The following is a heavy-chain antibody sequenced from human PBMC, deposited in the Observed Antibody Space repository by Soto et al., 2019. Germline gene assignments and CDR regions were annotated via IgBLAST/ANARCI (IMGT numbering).Heavy chain of an antibody. D-gene: IGHD1-1*01. Sequence: PGGSLRLSCAASGLTVGGKKYVAWVRQAPGKGLEWVSALYDVDGSFYADSAKGRFTTSSDSSKTTVYLQMNGLRPDDTAVYYCATWHEREHAYDVWGQGATVTVSS. CDR3: ATWHEREHAYDV. J-gene: IGHJ3*01. CDR2: LYDVDGS. CDR1: GLTVGGKKY. V-gene: IGHV3-53*01.